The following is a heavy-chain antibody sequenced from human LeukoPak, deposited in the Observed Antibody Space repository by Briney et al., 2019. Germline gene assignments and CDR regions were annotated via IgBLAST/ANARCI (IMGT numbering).Heavy chain of an antibody. CDR1: SFNSNNFS. Sequence: PGGSLRLSCAVSSFNSNNFSMSWVRQAPGKGPEWLSAMTGPADTTYYAESVKGRFTISRDYSKSMVYLQMNSPRVEDTAIYYCAKGAEIDHWGQGTLVTVSS. CDR3: AKGAEIDH. V-gene: IGHV3-23*01. CDR2: MTGPADTT. J-gene: IGHJ4*02.